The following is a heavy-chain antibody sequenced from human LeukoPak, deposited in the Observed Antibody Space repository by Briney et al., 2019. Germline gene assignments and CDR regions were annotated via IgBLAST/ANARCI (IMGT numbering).Heavy chain of an antibody. CDR2: TNQDGSEK. J-gene: IGHJ6*03. D-gene: IGHD1-26*01. V-gene: IGHV3-7*01. CDR3: ASRVWVGATFHYYYYMDV. CDR1: GLTFSSYA. Sequence: GGSLRLSCAGSGLTFSSYAMSWVRQTPGMGLEWVANTNQDGSEKYYVGSVQGRFTISRDNAKNSLYLQMSSLRAEDTAVYYCASRVWVGATFHYYYYMDVWGKGTTVTVSS.